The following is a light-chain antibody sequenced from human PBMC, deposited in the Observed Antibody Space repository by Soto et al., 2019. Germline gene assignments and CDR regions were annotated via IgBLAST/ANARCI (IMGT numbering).Light chain of an antibody. V-gene: IGKV1-5*03. J-gene: IGKJ1*01. CDR3: QHYHSYSLA. CDR1: QTISSW. Sequence: DIQMSQSPSRLSGSFGERVAITNRASQTISSWLAWYQQKPGKAPKLLIYDASSLKSGVPSRFSGSGSGTEFTLTISSLQADDFAPYYCQHYHSYSLAFGEGTKVDI. CDR2: DAS.